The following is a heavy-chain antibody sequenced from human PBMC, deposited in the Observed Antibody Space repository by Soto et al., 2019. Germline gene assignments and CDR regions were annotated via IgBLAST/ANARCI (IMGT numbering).Heavy chain of an antibody. CDR2: IVVGSGNT. V-gene: IGHV1-58*01. Sequence: QMQLVQSGPEVKKPGTSVKVSCKASGFTFTSYAVHWVRQARGQRLEWIGWIVVGSGNTNYAQKFQERVTITRDMATSPDYMELSSLRSVDTAVYYCVADRRCCVGGGYVDWGQGSLVTVSS. CDR3: VADRRCCVGGGYVD. CDR1: GFTFTSYA. J-gene: IGHJ4*02. D-gene: IGHD2-21*02.